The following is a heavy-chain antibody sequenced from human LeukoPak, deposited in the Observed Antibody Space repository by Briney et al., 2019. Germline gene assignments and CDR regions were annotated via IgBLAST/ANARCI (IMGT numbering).Heavy chain of an antibody. Sequence: GGSLRLSCAASGFTFSSYAMSWVRQAPGKGLEWVSAISGSGGSTYYADSVKGRFTISRDNAKNSLYLQMNSLRAEDTAVYYCARGMGGYFDYWGQGTLVTVSS. CDR1: GFTFSSYA. CDR2: ISGSGGST. CDR3: ARGMGGYFDY. D-gene: IGHD1-26*01. V-gene: IGHV3-23*01. J-gene: IGHJ4*02.